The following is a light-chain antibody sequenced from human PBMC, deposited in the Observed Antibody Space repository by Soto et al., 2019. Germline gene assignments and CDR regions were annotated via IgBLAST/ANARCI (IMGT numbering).Light chain of an antibody. J-gene: IGKJ1*01. Sequence: DSQITQSPSTLSASVGDRVTITCRASQSISSWLAWYQQKPGKAPKLLIYDASSLESGVPSRFSGSGSGTEFTLTISSLQPDDFATYYCQQYNSYWTFGQGTKVVIK. V-gene: IGKV1-5*01. CDR2: DAS. CDR3: QQYNSYWT. CDR1: QSISSW.